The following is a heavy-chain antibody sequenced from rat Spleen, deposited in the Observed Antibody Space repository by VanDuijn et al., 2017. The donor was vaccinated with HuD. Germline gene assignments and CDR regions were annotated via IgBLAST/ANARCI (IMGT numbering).Heavy chain of an antibody. CDR1: GFTFSSFA. D-gene: IGHD1-4*01. CDR3: AREAGLPFHYFDY. V-gene: IGHV5-7*01. Sequence: EVQLVESGGGLVQPGRSLKLSCAASGFTFSSFAMAWVRQTPTKGLEWVTTISYDGSSTYYRDSVKGRFTISRDNAKTTLYLQMDSLRSEDTATYFCAREAGLPFHYFDYWGQGVMVTVSS. CDR2: ISYDGSST. J-gene: IGHJ2*01.